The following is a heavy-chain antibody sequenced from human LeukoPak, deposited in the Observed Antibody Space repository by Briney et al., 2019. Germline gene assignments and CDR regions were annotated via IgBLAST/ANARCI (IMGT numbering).Heavy chain of an antibody. Sequence: GGSLRLSCAASGFTFSSYAMSWVRQAPGKGLEWVSGISDSGGSTYYADSGKGRVTISRDNSKNTLYLQINSLRAEDTAVYFCAKVVNNRRGSGSYREYYFDYWGQGTLVTVSS. CDR3: AKVVNNRRGSGSYREYYFDY. D-gene: IGHD3-10*01. V-gene: IGHV3-23*01. CDR1: GFTFSSYA. CDR2: ISDSGGST. J-gene: IGHJ4*02.